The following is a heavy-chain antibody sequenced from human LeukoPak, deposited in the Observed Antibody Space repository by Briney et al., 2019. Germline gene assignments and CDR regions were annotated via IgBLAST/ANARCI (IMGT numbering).Heavy chain of an antibody. CDR1: GYTFTSYA. CDR3: ARGPLMYYDILTGYYTRLKGLEDAFDI. Sequence: ASVKVSCKASGYTFTSYAMNWVRQAPGQGLEWMGWINTNTGNPTYAQGFTGRFVFSLDTSVSTAYLQISSLKAEDTAVYYCARGPLMYYDILTGYYTRLKGLEDAFDIWGQGTMVTVSS. V-gene: IGHV7-4-1*02. D-gene: IGHD3-9*01. CDR2: INTNTGNP. J-gene: IGHJ3*02.